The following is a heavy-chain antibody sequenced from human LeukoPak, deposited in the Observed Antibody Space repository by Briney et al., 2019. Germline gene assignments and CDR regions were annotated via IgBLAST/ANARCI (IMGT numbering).Heavy chain of an antibody. J-gene: IGHJ4*02. V-gene: IGHV3-21*01. Sequence: GGSLRPSCAASGFAFSSYSMNWVRQAPGKGLEWVSSISSSSSYIYYADSVKGRFTISRDNAKNSLYLQMNSLRAEDTAVYYCARGTTYDILTGYYFDYFDYWGQGTLVTVSS. CDR1: GFAFSSYS. CDR3: ARGTTYDILTGYYFDYFDY. D-gene: IGHD3-9*01. CDR2: ISSSSSYI.